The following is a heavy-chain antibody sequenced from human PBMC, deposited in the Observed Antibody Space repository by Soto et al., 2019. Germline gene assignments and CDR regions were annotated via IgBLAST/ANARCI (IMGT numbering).Heavy chain of an antibody. V-gene: IGHV1-18*01. CDR2: ISGYNGNT. CDR1: GYTFTNYG. D-gene: IGHD2-21*01. CDR3: AREGQAPYSYDGMDV. Sequence: QVQVVQSGDEVKKPGASVKVSCKASGYTFTNYGFSWVRQAPGQGLEWMGWISGYNGNTKYAEKFQGRVTMTTDTSTSTAHRELRSLRSDDTAVYYWAREGQAPYSYDGMDVWGQGTAVTVSS. J-gene: IGHJ6*02.